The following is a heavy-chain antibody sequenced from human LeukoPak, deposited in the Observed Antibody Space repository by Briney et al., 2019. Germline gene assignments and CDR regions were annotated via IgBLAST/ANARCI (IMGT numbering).Heavy chain of an antibody. Sequence: ASVKVSCKASGYTFTGYYMHWVRQAPGQGLEWMGWINPNSGGTNYAQKFQGRVTMTRDTSISTAYMELSRLRSDDTAVYYCARDCALTFYYYYYGMDVWGQGTTVTVSS. CDR2: INPNSGGT. J-gene: IGHJ6*02. CDR3: ARDCALTFYYYYYGMDV. D-gene: IGHD1-14*01. CDR1: GYTFTGYY. V-gene: IGHV1-2*02.